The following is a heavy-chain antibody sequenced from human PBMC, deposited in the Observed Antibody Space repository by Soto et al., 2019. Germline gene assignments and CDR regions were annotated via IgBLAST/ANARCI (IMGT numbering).Heavy chain of an antibody. J-gene: IGHJ4*02. D-gene: IGHD3-16*01. CDR2: IWYDGSNK. CDR3: ARWGPDKVLDY. V-gene: IGHV3-33*01. Sequence: QVQLVESGGGVVQPGRSLRVSCAASGFTFSSHGMHWVRQAPGKGLVWVAVIWYDGSNKYYGESVKGRFIISRDNSKNTVDLQMNSLRAEDTAIYYCARWGPDKVLDYWGQGTLVTVSS. CDR1: GFTFSSHG.